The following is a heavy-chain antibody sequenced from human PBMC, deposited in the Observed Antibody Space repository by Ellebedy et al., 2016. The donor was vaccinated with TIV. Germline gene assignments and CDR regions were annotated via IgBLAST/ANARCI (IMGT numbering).Heavy chain of an antibody. CDR2: LSQDGSAK. CDR1: AFTFSYYW. CDR3: VRGGGWVADY. J-gene: IGHJ4*02. V-gene: IGHV3-7*01. Sequence: PGGSLRLSCAASAFTFSYYWMGWVRQAPEKGLQWVVSLSQDGSAKYYVDSGKGRFTISRDNAKNSLYREMNSLRAEDTAVYYLVRGGGWVADYWGQGTLVTVSS. D-gene: IGHD1-26*01.